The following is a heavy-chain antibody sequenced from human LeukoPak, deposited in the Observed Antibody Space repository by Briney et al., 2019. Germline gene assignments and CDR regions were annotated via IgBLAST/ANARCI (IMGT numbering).Heavy chain of an antibody. D-gene: IGHD5-12*01. CDR1: GFTFSSYW. CDR2: IKQDGSEK. V-gene: IGHV3-7*04. Sequence: GGSLRLSCAASGFTFSSYWMSWVRQAPGKGLEWVANIKQDGSEKYYVDSVKGRFTISRDNAKNSLYLQMNSLRAEDTAVYYCARDRRSGYDSYYLDYWGQGTLVTVSS. CDR3: ARDRRSGYDSYYLDY. J-gene: IGHJ4*02.